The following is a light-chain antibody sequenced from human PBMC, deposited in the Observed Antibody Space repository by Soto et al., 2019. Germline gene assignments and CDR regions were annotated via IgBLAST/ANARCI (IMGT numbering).Light chain of an antibody. CDR3: QQYKSYSWT. Sequence: DIQMTQSPSTLSASVGDRVTITCRASQSISSWLAWYQQKPGKAPKLLIYDASSLESGAPSRFSGSGSGTEFTLTINSLQPDDFATYYCQQYKSYSWTFGQGTKVEIK. V-gene: IGKV1-5*01. CDR1: QSISSW. J-gene: IGKJ1*01. CDR2: DAS.